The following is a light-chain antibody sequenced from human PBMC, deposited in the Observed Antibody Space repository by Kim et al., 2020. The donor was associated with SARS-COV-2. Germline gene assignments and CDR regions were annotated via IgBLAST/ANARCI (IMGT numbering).Light chain of an antibody. J-gene: IGLJ1*01. CDR1: SSEVGGNQL. Sequence: SITLSCTGTSSEVGGNQLVSWYPTPPGKAPKRMISYVRNRPSGVSNRFPCPKSGNTGSLTISWLQAEDGADYYCSSYTKSTTNYVFGTGTKVTVL. CDR3: SSYTKSTTNYV. V-gene: IGLV2-14*03. CDR2: YVR.